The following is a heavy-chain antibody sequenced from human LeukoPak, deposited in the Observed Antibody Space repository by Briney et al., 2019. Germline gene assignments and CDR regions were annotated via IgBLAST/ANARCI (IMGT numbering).Heavy chain of an antibody. CDR2: INPNSGGT. Sequence: ASVKVSCKASGYTFTGYYMHWVRQAPGQGLEWMVWINPNSGGTNYAQKFQGRVTMTRDTSISTAYMELSRLRSDDTAVYYCARDRRLVPAAVNAFDIWGQGTMVTVSS. D-gene: IGHD2-2*01. CDR3: ARDRRLVPAAVNAFDI. J-gene: IGHJ3*02. V-gene: IGHV1-2*02. CDR1: GYTFTGYY.